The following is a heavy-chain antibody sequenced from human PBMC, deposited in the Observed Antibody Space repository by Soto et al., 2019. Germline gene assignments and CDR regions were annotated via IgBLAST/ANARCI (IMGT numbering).Heavy chain of an antibody. J-gene: IGHJ4*02. CDR2: IVVGSGST. CDR3: AAPPNRDAYNYGY. Sequence: QVQLVQSGPEVRKPGTSVKVSCKTSGLTFSSSAVQWVRQARGQRLEWIGWIVVGSGSTKYAQKFQERVTITRDMSTSTAYMELSSLRSEDTAVYYCAAPPNRDAYNYGYWVQGTLVTVSS. CDR1: GLTFSSSA. V-gene: IGHV1-58*01. D-gene: IGHD5-12*01.